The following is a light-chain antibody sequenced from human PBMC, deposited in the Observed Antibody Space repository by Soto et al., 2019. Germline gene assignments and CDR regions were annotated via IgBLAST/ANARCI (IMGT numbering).Light chain of an antibody. CDR1: QSIDKY. V-gene: IGKV1-39*01. J-gene: IGKJ4*02. CDR2: AAS. Sequence: DIQMTQSPSSLSASVGERVTITCRASQSIDKYLNWYQHKPGKAPYLLIYAASHLRSGVPTTFSGSGTATSFTLTISSLQYEDLATYYCQQSYSSPGTFGRGTKVELK. CDR3: QQSYSSPGT.